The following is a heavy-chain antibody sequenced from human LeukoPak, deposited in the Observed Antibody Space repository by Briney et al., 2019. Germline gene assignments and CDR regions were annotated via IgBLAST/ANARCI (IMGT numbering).Heavy chain of an antibody. J-gene: IGHJ4*02. Sequence: ASLTVSCKTSGYTFTPAYNIHWLRQAPGQGPEFMGWINPTSGDTRYAQKFQGRVTVTRDTVISTAYMELSSLTSDDTAVYYCARDPRGTYDYWGQGTLVTVSS. CDR2: INPTSGDT. CDR1: GYTFTPAYN. CDR3: ARDPRGTYDY. D-gene: IGHD5-12*01. V-gene: IGHV1-2*02.